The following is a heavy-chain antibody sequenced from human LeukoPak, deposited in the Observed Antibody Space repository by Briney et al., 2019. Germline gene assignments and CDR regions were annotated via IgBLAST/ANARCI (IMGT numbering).Heavy chain of an antibody. CDR3: AKTRPLDSSSWSHGDY. Sequence: GGSLRLSCAASGFTFGSFAMSWVRQAPGKGLEWASTISGTGGSAYYADSVKGRFTISRDNSKNTLYLQMNSLRAEDTAEYFCAKTRPLDSSSWSHGDYWGQGTLVTVSS. J-gene: IGHJ4*02. D-gene: IGHD6-13*01. CDR2: ISGTGGSA. CDR1: GFTFGSFA. V-gene: IGHV3-23*01.